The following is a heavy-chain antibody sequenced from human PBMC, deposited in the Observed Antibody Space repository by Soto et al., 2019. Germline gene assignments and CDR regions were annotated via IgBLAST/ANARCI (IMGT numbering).Heavy chain of an antibody. V-gene: IGHV3-43*01. D-gene: IGHD5-18*01. CDR3: AKDKGYSYSYGMDV. CDR2: ISWDGGST. CDR1: GFTFDDYT. J-gene: IGHJ6*02. Sequence: GGSLRLSCAASGFTFDDYTMHWVRQAPGKGLEWVSLISWDGGSTYYADSVKGRFTNSRDNSKNSLYLQMNSLRTEDTALYYCAKDKGYSYSYGMDVWGQGTTVTVSS.